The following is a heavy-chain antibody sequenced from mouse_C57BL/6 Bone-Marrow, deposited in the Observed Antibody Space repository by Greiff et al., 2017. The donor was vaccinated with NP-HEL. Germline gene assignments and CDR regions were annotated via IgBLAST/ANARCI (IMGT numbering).Heavy chain of an antibody. Sequence: EVQRVESGPGLVKPSQTVFLTCTVTGISITTGYYRWSWIRQFPGNKLEWIGYIYYSGTNTYNPSLKNRTTITRDTTKNQFFLEMNSLTAEDTATYYCARAYNNSYFDYWGQGTTLTVSS. D-gene: IGHD2-5*01. CDR2: IYYSGTN. J-gene: IGHJ2*01. CDR3: ARAYNNSYFDY. CDR1: GISITTGYYR. V-gene: IGHV3-5*01.